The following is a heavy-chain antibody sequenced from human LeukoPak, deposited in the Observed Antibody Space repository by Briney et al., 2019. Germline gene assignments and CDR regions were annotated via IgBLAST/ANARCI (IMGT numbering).Heavy chain of an antibody. J-gene: IGHJ4*02. V-gene: IGHV1-69*05. CDR2: IIPLFGPA. CDR3: ARARGSGWYPLRY. CDR1: GGTFNSYA. D-gene: IGHD6-19*01. Sequence: ASVKVSCKASGGTFNSYAITWVRQAPGHGLEWMGRIIPLFGPAYYAQNFQGRVTITTDESATTAYMELSGLRSEDTAVYYCARARGSGWYPLRYWGQGTRVTVSS.